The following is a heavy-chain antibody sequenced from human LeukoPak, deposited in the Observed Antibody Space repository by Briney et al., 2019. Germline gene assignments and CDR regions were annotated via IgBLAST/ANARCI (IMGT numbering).Heavy chain of an antibody. Sequence: ASVKVSCEASRGTFSSYAISWVRPAPGQGLEWMGGIIPIFGTANYAQKFQGRVTITTDESTSTAYMELSSLRSEDTAVYYCATGTEAFGESRFRFDYWGQGTLVTVSS. J-gene: IGHJ4*02. CDR2: IIPIFGTA. D-gene: IGHD3-10*01. CDR1: RGTFSSYA. V-gene: IGHV1-69*05. CDR3: ATGTEAFGESRFRFDY.